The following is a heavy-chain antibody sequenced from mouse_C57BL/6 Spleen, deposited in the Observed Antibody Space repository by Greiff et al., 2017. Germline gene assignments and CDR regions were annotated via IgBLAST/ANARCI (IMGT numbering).Heavy chain of an antibody. CDR1: GFTFSDYG. J-gene: IGHJ4*01. V-gene: IGHV5-17*01. Sequence: VQLKESGGGLVKPGGSLKLSCAASGFTFSDYGMHWVRQAPGKGLEWVAYISSGSSTIYYADTVKGRFTISRDNAKNTLFLQMTSLRSEDTAMYYCARTYDGYYEDYAMGDWGQGTSVTGYS. CDR3: ARTYDGYYEDYAMGD. CDR2: ISSGSSTI. D-gene: IGHD2-3*01.